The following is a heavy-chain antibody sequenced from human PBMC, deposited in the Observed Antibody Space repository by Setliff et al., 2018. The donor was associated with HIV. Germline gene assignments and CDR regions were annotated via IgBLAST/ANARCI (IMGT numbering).Heavy chain of an antibody. CDR2: MYSGGNT. CDR1: GDSISSVSYS. Sequence: SETLSLTCTVSGDSISSVSYSWGWIRQPPGKGLEWIEYMYSGGNTYYKPSLKSRVTMSVDSSKNQFSLTVNSVTAADTAVYYCARLRPSVADRSYFDHWGQGTLVTVSS. D-gene: IGHD6-19*01. V-gene: IGHV4-39*01. CDR3: ARLRPSVADRSYFDH. J-gene: IGHJ4*02.